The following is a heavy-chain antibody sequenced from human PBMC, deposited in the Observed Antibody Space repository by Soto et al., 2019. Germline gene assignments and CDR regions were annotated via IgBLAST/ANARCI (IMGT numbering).Heavy chain of an antibody. CDR1: GGSISSGDYY. CDR2: IYYSGST. J-gene: IGHJ5*02. Sequence: QVQLQESGPGLVKPSQTLSLTCTVSGGSISSGDYYWSWIRQPPGKGLEWIGYIYYSGSTYYNPSLKSRATISVATSKDQFSLKLSSVTAADTAVYYGAGGLLNNWFDPWGQGTLVTVSS. CDR3: AGGLLNNWFDP. D-gene: IGHD2-8*02. V-gene: IGHV4-30-4*01.